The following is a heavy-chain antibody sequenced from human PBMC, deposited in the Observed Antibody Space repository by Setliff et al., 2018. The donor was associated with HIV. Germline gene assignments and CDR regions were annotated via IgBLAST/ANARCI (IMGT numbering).Heavy chain of an antibody. J-gene: IGHJ4*02. CDR2: ISGSGASI. Sequence: PGGSLRLSCAASGFTFSPYWMHWVRQAPGKGLVWVSVISGSGASIHYADSAKGRFIISRDNSQNTLYLQMNSLRADDTAIYYCAKGFRPVDTALVSGPTYWGQGTLVTVSS. CDR1: GFTFSPYW. D-gene: IGHD5-18*01. V-gene: IGHV3-23*01. CDR3: AKGFRPVDTALVSGPTY.